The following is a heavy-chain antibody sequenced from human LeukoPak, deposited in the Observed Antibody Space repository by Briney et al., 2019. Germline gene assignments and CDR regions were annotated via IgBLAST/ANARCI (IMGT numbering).Heavy chain of an antibody. CDR1: GGTFSSYA. D-gene: IGHD3-3*01. Sequence: SVKASCKASGGTFSSYAISWVRQAPGQGLEWMGGIIPIFGTANYAQKFQGRVTITADESTSTAYMELSSLRSEDTAVYYCARSGWSGYYSYYYGMDVWGQGTTVTVSS. V-gene: IGHV1-69*13. J-gene: IGHJ6*02. CDR3: ARSGWSGYYSYYYGMDV. CDR2: IIPIFGTA.